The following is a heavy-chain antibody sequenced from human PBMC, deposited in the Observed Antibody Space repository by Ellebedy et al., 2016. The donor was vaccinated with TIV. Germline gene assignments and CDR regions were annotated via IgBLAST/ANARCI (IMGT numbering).Heavy chain of an antibody. V-gene: IGHV3-21*01. D-gene: IGHD2-15*01. CDR3: SRGGGCGGGTCYYPDF. CDR1: GFTFRGYA. J-gene: IGHJ4*02. CDR2: ISTITNY. Sequence: GESLKISCVASGFTFRGYAMSWVRQAPGKGLEWVSSISTITNYADSVRGRFTISRDNAKNSLYLQMNSLRAEDTAVYYCSRGGGCGGGTCYYPDFWGQGTLVTVSS.